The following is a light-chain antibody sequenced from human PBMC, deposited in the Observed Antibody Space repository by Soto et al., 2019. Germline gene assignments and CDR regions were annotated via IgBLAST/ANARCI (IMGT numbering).Light chain of an antibody. CDR2: LGF. V-gene: IGKV2-28*01. J-gene: IGKJ1*01. Sequence: EIVMTQSPPSLSVTPGEPASISRRSSQSLLHSNGFQYLDWYLQKPGQSPQXLIYLGFNRASGVPDRFSGSGSGTDCTLKISRVEAEDVGIYFCMQPLEAPWTLGQGTKVDIK. CDR1: QSLLHSNGFQY. CDR3: MQPLEAPWT.